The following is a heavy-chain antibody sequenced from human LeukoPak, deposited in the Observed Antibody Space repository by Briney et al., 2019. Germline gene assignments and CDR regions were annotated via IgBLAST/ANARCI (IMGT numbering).Heavy chain of an antibody. CDR3: AKDGDYGDYLDY. D-gene: IGHD4-17*01. CDR2: ISSSGSTI. V-gene: IGHV3-48*03. CDR1: GFTFSSYE. J-gene: IGHJ4*02. Sequence: GGSLRLSCAASGFTFSSYEMNWVRQASGKELEWVSYISSSGSTIYYADSVKGRFTISRDNAKNSLYLQMNSLRAEDTAVYYCAKDGDYGDYLDYWGQGTLVTVSS.